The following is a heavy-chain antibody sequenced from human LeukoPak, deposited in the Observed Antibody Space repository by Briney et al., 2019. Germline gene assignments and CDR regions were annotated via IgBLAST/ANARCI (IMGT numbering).Heavy chain of an antibody. Sequence: GGSLRLSCVASGFTFRTDWMSWVRQAPGKGPEWVASIKDDGSEIYYVDSVRGRFTISRDNAKNSLYLQMNSLRAEDTAVYYCAREWNWGQGSLVTVSS. J-gene: IGHJ4*02. CDR2: IKDDGSEI. CDR1: GFTFRTDW. V-gene: IGHV3-7*01. CDR3: AREWN.